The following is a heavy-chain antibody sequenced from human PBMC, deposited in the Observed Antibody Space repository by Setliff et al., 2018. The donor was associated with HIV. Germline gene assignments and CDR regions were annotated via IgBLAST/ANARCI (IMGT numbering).Heavy chain of an antibody. J-gene: IGHJ6*03. CDR3: ARDVPWGDYYYYMDV. Sequence: KPSETLSLTCTVSGGSISSYYWSWIRQPAGRGLEWIGHIYTSGSTNYNPSLKSRVTMSVDTSKNQFSLKLSSVTAADTAVYYCARDVPWGDYYYYMDVWGKGTTGTVS. CDR1: GGSISSYY. D-gene: IGHD3-16*01. CDR2: IYTSGST. V-gene: IGHV4-4*07.